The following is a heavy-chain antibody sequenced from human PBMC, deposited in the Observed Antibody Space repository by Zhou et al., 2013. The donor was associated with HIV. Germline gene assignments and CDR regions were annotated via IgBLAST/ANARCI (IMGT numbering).Heavy chain of an antibody. D-gene: IGHD2-21*01. CDR1: GDTSTSHT. J-gene: IGHJ4*02. CDR2: TVLRLGEV. CDR3: AGTRGATYCGGDCYSPQY. V-gene: IGHV1-69*16. Sequence: QVQSVQSGAEVRKPGSSVKVSCKTSGDTSTSHTVSWVRQVPGHGLEWMGGTVLRLGEVSYAQVFQDRVTITTDDARGTAHMELSSLRCEDTGVYYCAGTRGATYCGGDCYSPQYWGQGTLGHRLL.